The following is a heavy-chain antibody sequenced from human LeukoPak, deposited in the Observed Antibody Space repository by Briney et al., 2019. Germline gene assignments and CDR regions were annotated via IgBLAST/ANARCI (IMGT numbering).Heavy chain of an antibody. CDR2: ISSSGSTI. V-gene: IGHV3-48*03. CDR3: ARDIEPYYYDSSGWAFDI. Sequence: PGGSLRLSCEVSGNNFIDAWLDWVRRTPGKGLEWVSYISSSGSTIYYADSVKGRLTISRDNAKNSLYLQMNSLRAEDTAVYYCARDIEPYYYDSSGWAFDIWGQGTMVTVSS. CDR1: GNNFIDAW. D-gene: IGHD3-22*01. J-gene: IGHJ3*02.